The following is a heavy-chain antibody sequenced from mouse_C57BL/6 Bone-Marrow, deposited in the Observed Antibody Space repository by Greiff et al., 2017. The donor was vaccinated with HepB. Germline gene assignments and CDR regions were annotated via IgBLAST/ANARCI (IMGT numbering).Heavy chain of an antibody. CDR1: GFTFSDYY. V-gene: IGHV5-12*01. J-gene: IGHJ3*01. CDR2: ISNGGGST. CDR3: ARQSNYPFAY. D-gene: IGHD2-5*01. Sequence: EVQGVESGGGLVQPGGSLKLSCAASGFTFSDYYMYWVCQTPEKRLEWVAYISNGGGSTYYPDTVKGRFTISRDNAKNTLYLQMSRLKSEDTAMYYCARQSNYPFAYWGQGTLVTVSA.